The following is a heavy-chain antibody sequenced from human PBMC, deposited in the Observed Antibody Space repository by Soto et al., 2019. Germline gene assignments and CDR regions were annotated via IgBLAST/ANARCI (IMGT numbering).Heavy chain of an antibody. J-gene: IGHJ6*01. CDR2: ISTYNGDT. D-gene: IGHD2-15*01. Sequence: QVQLVQSGAEVRKPGASVKVSCKASGYTFSTSGMSWLRQAPGQGLEWMGWISTYNGDTNDAPKFQDRVTMTSDTPPRTVYTELWSLRAVATPVYFSARAGAAPYFYSGMYVSGQGTRVTVSS. V-gene: IGHV1-18*01. CDR1: GYTFSTSG. CDR3: ARAGAAPYFYSGMYV.